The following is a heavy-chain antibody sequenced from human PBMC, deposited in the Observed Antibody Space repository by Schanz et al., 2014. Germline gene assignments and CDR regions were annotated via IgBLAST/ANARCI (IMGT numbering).Heavy chain of an antibody. CDR1: GFTFRRSYG. J-gene: IGHJ5*02. D-gene: IGHD5-12*01. CDR3: AKDMNREATAPES. CDR2: ISGSGGGA. V-gene: IGHV3-23*04. Sequence: EVQLVESGGGLIQPGGSLRLSCVASGFTFRRSYGMTWVRQAPGKGLEWVSVISGSGGGANYAGSVKGRVTVSRDNSKHTGYLHMNSLRDEDTALYYCAKDMNREATAPESWGQGTLVVVSS.